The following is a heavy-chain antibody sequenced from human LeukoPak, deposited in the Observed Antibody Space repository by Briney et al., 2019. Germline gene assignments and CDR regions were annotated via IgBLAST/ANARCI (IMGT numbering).Heavy chain of an antibody. CDR2: IYYTGAT. Sequence: SETLSLTCTVSGVSISSGGYYWTWIRQHPAKGLEWLGYIYYTGATYYNPSVKSRLTLSVGTSENQFSLRLSSVTAADTAVYYCARHPHAGSSGNLSDCFAPGGRETRAPVS. CDR1: GVSISSGGYY. D-gene: IGHD3-22*01. V-gene: IGHV4-31*03. CDR3: ARHPHAGSSGNLSDCFAP. J-gene: IGHJ5*02.